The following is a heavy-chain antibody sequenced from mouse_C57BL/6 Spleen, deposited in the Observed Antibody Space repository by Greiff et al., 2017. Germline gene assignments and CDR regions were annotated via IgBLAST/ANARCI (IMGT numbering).Heavy chain of an antibody. CDR3: AKNDDYEAWFAY. J-gene: IGHJ3*01. CDR2: ISGGGGNT. Sequence: LVESGGGLVKPGGSLKLSCAASGFTFSSYTMSWVRQTPEKRLEWVATISGGGGNTYYPDSVKGRFTISRDNAKNTLYLQMSSLRSEDTALYYCAKNDDYEAWFAYWGQGTLVTVSA. D-gene: IGHD2-4*01. CDR1: GFTFSSYT. V-gene: IGHV5-9*01.